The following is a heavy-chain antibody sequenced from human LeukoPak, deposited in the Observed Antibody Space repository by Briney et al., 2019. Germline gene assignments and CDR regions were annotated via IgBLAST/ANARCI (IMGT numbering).Heavy chain of an antibody. V-gene: IGHV3-66*01. J-gene: IGHJ4*02. CDR2: IYSRST. D-gene: IGHD2-2*01. CDR1: GFSVSGTY. CDR3: ARDGVQLHPIYYFDY. Sequence: GGSLRLSCAASGFSVSGTYMSWVRQAPGEGLEWVAIIYSRSTYYADSVRGRFTISRDNSKNTLYLQMNSLRAEDTAVYYCARDGVQLHPIYYFDYWGQGTLVTVSS.